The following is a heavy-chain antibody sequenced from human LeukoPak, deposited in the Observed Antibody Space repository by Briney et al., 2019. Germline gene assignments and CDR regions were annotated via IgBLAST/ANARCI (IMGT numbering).Heavy chain of an antibody. Sequence: ASVTVSCKASGYTFTSYGISWVRQAPGQGLEWMGWISAYNGNTNYAQKLQGRVTMTTDTSTSTAYMELRSLTSDDTAVYYCARDRGCSSTSCYLGWFDPWGQGTLVTVSS. CDR1: GYTFTSYG. CDR2: ISAYNGNT. D-gene: IGHD2-2*01. V-gene: IGHV1-18*01. CDR3: ARDRGCSSTSCYLGWFDP. J-gene: IGHJ5*02.